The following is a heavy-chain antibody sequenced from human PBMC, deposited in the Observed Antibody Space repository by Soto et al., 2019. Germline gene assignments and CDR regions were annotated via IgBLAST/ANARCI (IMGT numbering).Heavy chain of an antibody. V-gene: IGHV4-34*01. CDR1: GGSFSGYY. CDR3: ARYIAARPLWVMDV. Sequence: QVQLQQWGAGLLKPSETLSLTCAVYGGSFSGYYWSWIRQPPGKGLEWIGEINHSGSTNYNPSLMSRVTISVDTSKNQFSLMLSSVTAADTSVDYCARYIAARPLWVMDVWVQGTTVTVSS. J-gene: IGHJ6*02. CDR2: INHSGST. D-gene: IGHD6-6*01.